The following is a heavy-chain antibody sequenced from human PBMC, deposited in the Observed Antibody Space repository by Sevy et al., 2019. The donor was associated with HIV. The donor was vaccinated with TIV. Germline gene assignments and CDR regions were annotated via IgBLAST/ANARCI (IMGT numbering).Heavy chain of an antibody. CDR1: GFNLRNYG. J-gene: IGHJ6*02. Sequence: GGSLRLSCAASGFNLRNYGMHWVRQAPGKGLEWVSAISGSGGSTYYADSVKGRFTISRDNSKNTLYLQMNNLRVEDTAVYYCAKGLSVTSYYYGMDVWGQGTTVTVSS. D-gene: IGHD4-17*01. V-gene: IGHV3-23*01. CDR2: ISGSGGST. CDR3: AKGLSVTSYYYGMDV.